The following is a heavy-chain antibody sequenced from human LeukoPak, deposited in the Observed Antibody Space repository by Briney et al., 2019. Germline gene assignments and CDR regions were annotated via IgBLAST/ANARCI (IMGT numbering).Heavy chain of an antibody. D-gene: IGHD3-10*01. CDR3: AKDLVSQRGVGSSEKVDY. J-gene: IGHJ4*02. CDR2: ISSSSSTI. CDR1: GFTFSSYS. Sequence: GGSLRLSCAASGFTFSSYSMNWVRQAPGKGLEWASYISSSSSTIYYADSVKGRFTISRDNSKNTLYLQMNSLRAEDTAVYYCAKDLVSQRGVGSSEKVDYWGQGTLVTVSS. V-gene: IGHV3-48*01.